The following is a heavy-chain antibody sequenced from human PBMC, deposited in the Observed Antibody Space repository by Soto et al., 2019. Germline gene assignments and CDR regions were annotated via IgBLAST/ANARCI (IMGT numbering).Heavy chain of an antibody. J-gene: IGHJ5*02. CDR3: ARGVEYYYDSSGYYNWFDP. V-gene: IGHV4-61*01. CDR2: IYYSGST. CDR1: GGSVSSGSYY. D-gene: IGHD3-22*01. Sequence: SETLSLTCTVSGGSVSSGSYYWSWIRQPPGKGLEWIGCIYYSGSTNYNPSLKSRVTISVDTSKNQFSLKLSSVTAADTAVYYCARGVEYYYDSSGYYNWFDPWGQGTLVTLSS.